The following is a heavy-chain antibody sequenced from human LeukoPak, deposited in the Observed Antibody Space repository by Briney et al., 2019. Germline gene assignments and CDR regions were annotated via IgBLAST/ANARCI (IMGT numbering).Heavy chain of an antibody. J-gene: IGHJ4*02. D-gene: IGHD3-3*01. CDR3: AKGSFPIRFLEWFFDY. CDR1: VFTLSTYA. CDR2: ISASGDAT. V-gene: IGHV3-23*01. Sequence: PGESLRLSCTASVFTLSTYALSWVRQAPGKGLEGVSAISASGDATYSADSVKGRFTISRDNSKNTLYLQLNSLRAEDTAVYYCAKGSFPIRFLEWFFDYWGQGTLVTVSS.